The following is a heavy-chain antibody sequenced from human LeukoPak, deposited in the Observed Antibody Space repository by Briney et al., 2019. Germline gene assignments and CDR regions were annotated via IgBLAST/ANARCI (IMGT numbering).Heavy chain of an antibody. CDR2: INHSGST. D-gene: IGHD3-22*01. V-gene: IGHV4-34*01. CDR3: ARGEILLLDSSGYVEGYYFDY. CDR1: GGSISNYY. J-gene: IGHJ4*02. Sequence: SETLSLTCTVSGGSISNYYWSWIRQPPGKGLEWIGEINHSGSTNYNPSLKSRVTISVDTSKNQFSLKLSSVTAADTAVYYCARGEILLLDSSGYVEGYYFDYWGQGTLVTVSS.